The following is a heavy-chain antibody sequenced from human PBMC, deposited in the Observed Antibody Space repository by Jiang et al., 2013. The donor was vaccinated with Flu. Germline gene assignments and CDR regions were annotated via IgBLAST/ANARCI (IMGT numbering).Heavy chain of an antibody. D-gene: IGHD6-25*01. V-gene: IGHV5-10-1*01. CDR1: GYIFTDYW. CDR2: IDPRSSYT. Sequence: GAEVKKPGESLRISCKGSGYIFTDYWITWVRQMPGKGLEWMGRIDPRSSYTTYSPSFQGHVIISTDTSITTAYLQWSSLKASDTAMYFCARHALGGQRLALLDDWGQGTLVTVPS. J-gene: IGHJ4*02. CDR3: ARHALGGQRLALLDD.